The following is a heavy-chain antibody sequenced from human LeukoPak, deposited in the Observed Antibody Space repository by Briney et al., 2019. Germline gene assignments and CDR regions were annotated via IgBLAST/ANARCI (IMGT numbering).Heavy chain of an antibody. Sequence: GLEWLGWISGYNYNTNYAQMFRARVTMTIDTSTITAYMELRSLTSDDTAVYYCARDKSVATAPRHPFDYWGQGTLITVSS. J-gene: IGHJ4*02. CDR3: ARDKSVATAPRHPFDY. CDR2: ISGYNYNT. V-gene: IGHV1-18*01. D-gene: IGHD5-12*01.